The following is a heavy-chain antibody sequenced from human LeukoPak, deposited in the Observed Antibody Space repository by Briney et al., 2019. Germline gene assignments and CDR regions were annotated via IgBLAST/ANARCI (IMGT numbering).Heavy chain of an antibody. CDR3: ARDRLSGGGDY. J-gene: IGHJ4*02. V-gene: IGHV1-18*01. Sequence: ASVKVSCKASGYTFTNYGISWVRQAPGQGVEWMGWISAYNGNTNYAQKLQGRVTMTTDTSTSTAYMDLKSLRSDDTAVYYCARDRLSGGGDYWGQGTLVTVSS. CDR2: ISAYNGNT. CDR1: GYTFTNYG. D-gene: IGHD3-3*01.